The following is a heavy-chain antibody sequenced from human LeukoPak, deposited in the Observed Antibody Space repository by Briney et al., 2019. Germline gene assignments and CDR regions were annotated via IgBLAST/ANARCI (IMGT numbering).Heavy chain of an antibody. J-gene: IGHJ5*02. D-gene: IGHD6-13*01. CDR2: INPNSGGT. Sequence: ASVKVSCTASGYTFTGYYMHWVRQAPGQGLEWMGWINPNSGGTNYAQKFQGRVTMTRDTSISTAYMELSRLRSDDTAVYYCAREEEQLAKGWFDPWGQGTLVTVSS. CDR3: AREEEQLAKGWFDP. V-gene: IGHV1-2*02. CDR1: GYTFTGYY.